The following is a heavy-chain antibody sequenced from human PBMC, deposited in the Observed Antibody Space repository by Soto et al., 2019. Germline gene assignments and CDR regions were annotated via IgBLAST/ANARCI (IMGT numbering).Heavy chain of an antibody. Sequence: GGSLRLSCAASGFTFSSYSMNWVRQAPGKGLEWVSSISSSSSYIYYADSVKGRFTISRDNAKNSLYLQMNSLRAEDTAVYYCARAYCSSTSCNEGYFDLWGRGTLVTVSS. CDR1: GFTFSSYS. J-gene: IGHJ2*01. CDR2: ISSSSSYI. CDR3: ARAYCSSTSCNEGYFDL. V-gene: IGHV3-21*01. D-gene: IGHD2-2*01.